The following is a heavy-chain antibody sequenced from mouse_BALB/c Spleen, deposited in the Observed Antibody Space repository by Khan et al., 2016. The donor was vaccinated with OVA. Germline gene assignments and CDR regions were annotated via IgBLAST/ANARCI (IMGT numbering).Heavy chain of an antibody. D-gene: IGHD2-14*01. V-gene: IGHV14-3*02. J-gene: IGHJ4*01. CDR1: GFTIKDTY. Sequence: VRLQQSGAELVKPGASVKLSCTASGFTIKDTYMHWVKQRPEQGLEWIGRIDPANDYTKHDPKFQGKATIAADTSSNTAYLQLRSLTSEDTAVYYCARSYYRYDGPYTMDYWGQGTSVTVSS. CDR2: IDPANDYT. CDR3: ARSYYRYDGPYTMDY.